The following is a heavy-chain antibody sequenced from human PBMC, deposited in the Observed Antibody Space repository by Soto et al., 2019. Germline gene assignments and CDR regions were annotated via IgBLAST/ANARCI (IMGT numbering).Heavy chain of an antibody. CDR1: GYSFTDYA. Sequence: QVHHVQSGAEVKTPGASVKVSCRASGYSFTDYAFHWVRQAPGHSPEWLGWINPGNGATKYSQKLHGRLTITSDTSASTVYMELSSLRYEDTAVYFCARCVSVSRRLPLGYWGQGTLVSVSS. V-gene: IGHV1-3*01. CDR3: ARCVSVSRRLPLGY. CDR2: INPGNGAT. D-gene: IGHD3-3*01. J-gene: IGHJ4*02.